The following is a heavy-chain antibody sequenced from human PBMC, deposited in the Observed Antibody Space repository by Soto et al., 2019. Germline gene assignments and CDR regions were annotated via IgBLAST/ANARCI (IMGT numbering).Heavy chain of an antibody. CDR2: FNPGAGGR. V-gene: IGHV1-46*01. J-gene: IGHJ6*02. CDR1: GYTFTSYY. CDR3: ARGYCSGGSCYRLYYYDMDV. Sequence: QVQLVQSGAEVMQPGASVKVSCEASGYTFTSYYIHWVRQAPGQGLEWMGIFNPGAGGRSYAQKFQGIVTMTRDTSTSTVYMELSRLRSEDTAVYYCARGYCSGGSCYRLYYYDMDVWGQGTTVTVSS. D-gene: IGHD2-15*01.